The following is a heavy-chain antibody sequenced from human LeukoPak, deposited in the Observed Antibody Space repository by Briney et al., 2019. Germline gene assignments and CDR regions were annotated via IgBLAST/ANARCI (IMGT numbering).Heavy chain of an antibody. D-gene: IGHD4-17*01. J-gene: IGHJ5*02. Sequence: GGSLRLSCAASRFTFSNYAMNWVRQAPGKGLEWVSAISGNGGSTYYADSVKGRFTISRDNSKNTLYLQMNSLRAEDTAVYYCAKDPTTVTTFYWFDPWGQGTLVTVSS. V-gene: IGHV3-23*01. CDR1: RFTFSNYA. CDR3: AKDPTTVTTFYWFDP. CDR2: ISGNGGST.